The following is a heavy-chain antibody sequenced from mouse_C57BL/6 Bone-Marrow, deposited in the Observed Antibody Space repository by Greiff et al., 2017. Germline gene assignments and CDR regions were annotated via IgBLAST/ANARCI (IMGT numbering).Heavy chain of an antibody. CDR2: IYPEDGDT. V-gene: IGHV1-82*01. CDR1: GYAFSSSW. CDR3: ARGGGIGPYAI. Sequence: VQLQQSGPELVKPGASVKISCKASGYAFSSSWMNWVKQRPGKGLEWIGRIYPEDGDTNYNGKFKGKATLTEDKSSSTAYMQLSSLTSEGSAVYFCARGGGIGPYAIGGRGKLVTVTA. D-gene: IGHD2-10*02. J-gene: IGHJ3*01.